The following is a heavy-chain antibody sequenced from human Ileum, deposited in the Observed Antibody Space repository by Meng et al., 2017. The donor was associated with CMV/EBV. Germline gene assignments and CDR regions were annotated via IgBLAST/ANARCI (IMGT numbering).Heavy chain of an antibody. CDR1: GFTFRTYE. J-gene: IGHJ4*02. V-gene: IGHV3-21*06. CDR3: ARKSPSPIGARYFDH. D-gene: IGHD4-17*01. Sequence: SGFTFRTYEMNWVRQAPGRGLEWVSSISSSSNHIYYADSLKGRFTISRDNALNTLYLHLNGLRAEDTAVYYCARKSPSPIGARYFDHWGRGVLVTVSS. CDR2: ISSSSNHI.